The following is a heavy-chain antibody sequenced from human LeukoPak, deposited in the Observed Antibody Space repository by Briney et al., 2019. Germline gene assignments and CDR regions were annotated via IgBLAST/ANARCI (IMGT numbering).Heavy chain of an antibody. J-gene: IGHJ4*02. CDR2: ISSDGSST. D-gene: IGHD1-26*01. V-gene: IGHV3-74*01. CDR1: GFTFSNYW. Sequence: GWSLRLSCAASGFTFSNYWMHWVRQAPGKGLVWVSRISSDGSSTSYADSVKGRFTISSDNAENTLYLQMNSLRAEDTAVYYCARGYGSYADYWGQGTLVTVSS. CDR3: ARGYGSYADY.